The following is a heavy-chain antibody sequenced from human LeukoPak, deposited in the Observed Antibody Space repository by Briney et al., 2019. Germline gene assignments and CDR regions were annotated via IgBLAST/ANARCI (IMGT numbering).Heavy chain of an antibody. V-gene: IGHV3-20*04. CDR1: GFRFDDYG. Sequence: GGSLRLSCAAYGFRFDDYGMTWVRQAPGKGLEWVADINWTGASTGYADSVKGRFTISRDNDKNSLYLQMNSLRADDTALSYCARGSRGTPGQWGQGTLVTVSS. J-gene: IGHJ4*02. D-gene: IGHD3-16*01. CDR3: ARGSRGTPGQ. CDR2: INWTGAST.